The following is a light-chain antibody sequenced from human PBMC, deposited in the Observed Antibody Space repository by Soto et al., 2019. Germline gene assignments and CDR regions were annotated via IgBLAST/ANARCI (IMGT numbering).Light chain of an antibody. CDR1: SSNIGAGYD. CDR2: GNS. Sequence: QSVLTQPPSVSGAPGQRVTISCTGSSSNIGAGYDVHWYQQLPGTAPKLLIYGNSNRPSGVPDRFSGSKSGTSASLAITGLQAEDEAGYYCQSYDSSLSGPNWVFGGGTKLTVL. V-gene: IGLV1-40*01. J-gene: IGLJ3*02. CDR3: QSYDSSLSGPNWV.